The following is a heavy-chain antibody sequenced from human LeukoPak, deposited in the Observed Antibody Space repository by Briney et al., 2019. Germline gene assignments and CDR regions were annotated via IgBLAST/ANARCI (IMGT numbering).Heavy chain of an antibody. D-gene: IGHD4/OR15-4a*01. J-gene: IGHJ4*02. CDR2: MNPNSVNT. CDR3: ARMVLTVEGYPD. CDR1: GYTFTSYD. V-gene: IGHV1-8*01. Sequence: GASVKVSCKTSGYTFTSYDIDWLRQATGQGLEWMGWMNPNSVNTGYAQKFQGRVTMTRNTSISTACMELSSLRSEDTAVYYCARMVLTVEGYPDWGQGTLVTVSS.